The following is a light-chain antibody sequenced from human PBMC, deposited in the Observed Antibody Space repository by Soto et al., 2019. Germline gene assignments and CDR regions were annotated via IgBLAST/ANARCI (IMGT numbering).Light chain of an antibody. J-gene: IGKJ3*01. CDR1: QSVNSN. CDR2: AAS. Sequence: IVMTHSRFSLSVSPLERSTLSCRASQSVNSNLAWYQQKPGQAPRLLIYAASTGATGIPARFSGSGSGSDFTLTISSLQSEDFAVYYCQQYNSWPRTFGPGTKVDIK. V-gene: IGKV3-15*01. CDR3: QQYNSWPRT.